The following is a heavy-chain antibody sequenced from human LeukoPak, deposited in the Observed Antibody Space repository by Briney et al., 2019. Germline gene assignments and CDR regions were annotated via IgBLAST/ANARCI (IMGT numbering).Heavy chain of an antibody. Sequence: ASVKVSCKASGYTFTSYYMHWVRQAPGQGLEWMGIINPSGGSTSYAQKFQGRVTMTRDTSTSTVYMELSSLRSEDTAVYYCAKDIPGWCFDYWGQGTLVTVSS. CDR2: INPSGGST. CDR1: GYTFTSYY. J-gene: IGHJ4*02. CDR3: AKDIPGWCFDY. V-gene: IGHV1-46*01. D-gene: IGHD2-2*02.